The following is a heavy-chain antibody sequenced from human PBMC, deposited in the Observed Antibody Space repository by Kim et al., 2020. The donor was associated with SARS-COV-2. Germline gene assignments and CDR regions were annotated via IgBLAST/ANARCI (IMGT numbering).Heavy chain of an antibody. J-gene: IGHJ5*02. CDR1: GYSFTSYW. V-gene: IGHV5-10-1*01. Sequence: GESLKISCKGSGYSFTSYWISWVRQMPGKGLEWMGRIDPSDSYTNYSPSFQGHVTISADKSISTAYLQWSSLKASDTAMYYCARLGVRLTSGSYHNWFDPWGQGTLVTVSS. D-gene: IGHD1-26*01. CDR2: IDPSDSYT. CDR3: ARLGVRLTSGSYHNWFDP.